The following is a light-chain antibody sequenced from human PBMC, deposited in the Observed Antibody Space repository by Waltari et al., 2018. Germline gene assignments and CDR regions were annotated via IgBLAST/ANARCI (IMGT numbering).Light chain of an antibody. V-gene: IGLV2-14*03. CDR2: DVS. CDR3: SSYAPSSTV. Sequence: QSALTQPASVSGSPGQSITISCTGTSSDIGGYNYVSWYQQHPGKAPKLMIYDVSKLPSGVSDRFSGSTSGNTASLTISGLQAEDEADYYCSSYAPSSTVFGGGTKLTVL. CDR1: SSDIGGYNY. J-gene: IGLJ2*01.